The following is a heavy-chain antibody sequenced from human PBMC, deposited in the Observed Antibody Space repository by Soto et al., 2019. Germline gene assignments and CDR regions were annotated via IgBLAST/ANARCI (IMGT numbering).Heavy chain of an antibody. CDR1: GGSISSSSYY. CDR3: ARQKPYCSSTSCYRYYYYMDV. V-gene: IGHV4-39*01. Sequence: PSETLSLTCTVSGGSISSSSYYWGWIRQPPGKGLEWIGSVYYSGSTYYNPSLKSRVTISVDTSKNQFSLKLSSVTAADTAVYYCARQKPYCSSTSCYRYYYYMDVWGKGTTVTVSS. CDR2: VYYSGST. D-gene: IGHD2-2*01. J-gene: IGHJ6*03.